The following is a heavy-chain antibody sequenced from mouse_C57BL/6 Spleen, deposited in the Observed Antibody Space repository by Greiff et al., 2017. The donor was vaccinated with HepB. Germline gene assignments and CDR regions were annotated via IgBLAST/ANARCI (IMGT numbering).Heavy chain of an antibody. D-gene: IGHD1-1*01. Sequence: VQLKQSGPELVKPGASVKMSCKASGYTFTDYNMHWVKQSHGKSLEWIGYINPNNGGTSYNQKFKGKATLTVNKSSSTAYMELRSLTSEDSAVYYCASGFWVTTVVAHYYAMDYWGQGTSVTVSS. V-gene: IGHV1-22*01. CDR2: INPNNGGT. CDR1: GYTFTDYN. CDR3: ASGFWVTTVVAHYYAMDY. J-gene: IGHJ4*01.